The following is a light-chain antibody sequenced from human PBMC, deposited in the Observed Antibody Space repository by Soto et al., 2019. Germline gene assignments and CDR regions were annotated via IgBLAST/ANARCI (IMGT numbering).Light chain of an antibody. Sequence: QSVLTQPPSVSGAPGQRVTISCTGSSSNIGAGYDVHWYQQLPGTAPKLLIYGNSNRPSGVPDRFSGSKSGTSASLAITGLQPEDEAEYYCQSYDSGLVGLVFGTGTKLTVL. V-gene: IGLV1-40*01. J-gene: IGLJ2*01. CDR1: SSNIGAGYD. CDR2: GNS. CDR3: QSYDSGLVGLV.